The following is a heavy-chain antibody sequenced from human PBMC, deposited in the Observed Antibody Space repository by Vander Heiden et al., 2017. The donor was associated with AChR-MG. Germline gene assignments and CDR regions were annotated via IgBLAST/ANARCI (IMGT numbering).Heavy chain of an antibody. D-gene: IGHD4-17*01. CDR1: GFTFSDHY. CDR3: ARHGWNDYGGVGDF. CDR2: ISGSGSNI. J-gene: IGHJ4*02. Sequence: QVQLVESGGGLVKPGGSLRLSCAASGFTFSDHYMSWIRQPPGKGLEWFSYISGSGSNIYYADSVKGRFTTSRDSAKTSLYLQMDSLRAEDTAVYYCARHGWNDYGGVGDFWGQGTLVTVSS. V-gene: IGHV3-11*01.